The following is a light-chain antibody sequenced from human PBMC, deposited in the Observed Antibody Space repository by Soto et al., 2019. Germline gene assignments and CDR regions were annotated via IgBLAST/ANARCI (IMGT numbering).Light chain of an antibody. CDR3: QQRDDLYT. CDR2: DAS. V-gene: IGKV3-11*01. Sequence: EIVLTQSPATLSLSPGERATLSCRASQSVTNYVAWYQQKPGQAPRLLIYDASNRATGIPARCSGSGSGTDFTLTISSLEPEDFGVYYCQQRDDLYTFGQGTKLEIK. CDR1: QSVTNY. J-gene: IGKJ2*01.